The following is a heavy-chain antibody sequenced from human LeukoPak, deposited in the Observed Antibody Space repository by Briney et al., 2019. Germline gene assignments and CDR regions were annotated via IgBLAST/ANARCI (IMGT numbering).Heavy chain of an antibody. D-gene: IGHD3-9*01. J-gene: IGHJ6*02. CDR1: GGTFSSYA. CDR3: ASKYYDILTSYYYYGMDV. CDR2: IIPILGIA. V-gene: IGHV1-69*04. Sequence: ASVKVSCKASGGTFSSYAISWVRQAPGQGLEWMGRIIPILGIANYAQKFQGRVTITADKSTSTAYMELSSLRSEDTAVYYCASKYYDILTSYYYYGMDVWGQGTTVTVPS.